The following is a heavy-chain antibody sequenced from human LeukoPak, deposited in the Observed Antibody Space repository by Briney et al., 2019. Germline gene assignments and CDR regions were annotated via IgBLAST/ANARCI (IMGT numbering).Heavy chain of an antibody. D-gene: IGHD4-23*01. CDR2: IIPICGTA. CDR1: GGTFSSYA. V-gene: IGHV1-69*05. Sequence: SVNVSCNSSGGTFSSYAISWVRQAPGQGLEGMGGIIPICGTANYAQKFQSRVTITTDESTSTAYMELSSLGSEDTAVYSCARALITVVTSCPYAFDIWGQGTMVTVSS. J-gene: IGHJ3*02. CDR3: ARALITVVTSCPYAFDI.